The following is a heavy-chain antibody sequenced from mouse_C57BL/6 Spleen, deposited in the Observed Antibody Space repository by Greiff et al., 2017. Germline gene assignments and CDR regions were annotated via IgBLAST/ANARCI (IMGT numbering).Heavy chain of an antibody. J-gene: IGHJ4*01. D-gene: IGHD2-5*01. CDR3: ARDYSKIPYYAMDY. CDR1: GYAFSSYW. V-gene: IGHV1-80*01. CDR2: IYPGDGDT. Sequence: VQLQQSGAELVKPGASVKISCKASGYAFSSYWMNWVKQRPGKGLEWIGQIYPGDGDTNYNGKFKGKATLTADKSSSTAYMQLSRLTSEDSAVYFCARDYSKIPYYAMDYWGQGASVTVSS.